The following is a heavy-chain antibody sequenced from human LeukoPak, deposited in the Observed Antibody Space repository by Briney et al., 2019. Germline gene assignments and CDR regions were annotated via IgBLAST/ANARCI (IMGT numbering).Heavy chain of an antibody. Sequence: PGGSLRLSCAASGLIVSSNHMNWVRQAPGKGLEWVSIIYSSDYRYYADSVKGRFTISRDNSKNTLYLQMNSLRAEDTAVYYCARDYYDSSGYYPWGYWGQGTLVTVSS. D-gene: IGHD3-22*01. CDR3: ARDYYDSSGYYPWGY. CDR1: GLIVSSNH. CDR2: IYSSDYR. J-gene: IGHJ4*02. V-gene: IGHV3-66*01.